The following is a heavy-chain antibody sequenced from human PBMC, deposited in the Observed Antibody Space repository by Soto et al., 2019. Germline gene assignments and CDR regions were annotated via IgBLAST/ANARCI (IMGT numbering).Heavy chain of an antibody. CDR3: ARPYCSSTSCYVPGFDP. Sequence: PGESLKISCKGSGYSFTSYWISWVRQMPGKGLEWMGRIDPSDSYTNYSPSFQGHVTISADKSISTAYIQWSSLKASDTTKNYCARPYCSSTSCYVPGFDPWGQGTLVTVSS. CDR1: GYSFTSYW. CDR2: IDPSDSYT. J-gene: IGHJ5*02. D-gene: IGHD2-2*01. V-gene: IGHV5-10-1*01.